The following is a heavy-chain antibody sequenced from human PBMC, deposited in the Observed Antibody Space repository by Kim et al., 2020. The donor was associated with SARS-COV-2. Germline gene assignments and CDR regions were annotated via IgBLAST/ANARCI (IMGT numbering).Heavy chain of an antibody. V-gene: IGHV3-53*01. CDR2: GGT. J-gene: IGHJ3*01. CDR3: ARDRFNAFDL. Sequence: GGTFYADSVKGRFTTSSDNTKNTVYLQINSLRADDTAIYYCARDRFNAFDLWGQGTVVTVSS.